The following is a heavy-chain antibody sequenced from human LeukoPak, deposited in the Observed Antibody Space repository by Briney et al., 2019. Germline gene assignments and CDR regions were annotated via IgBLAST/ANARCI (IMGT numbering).Heavy chain of an antibody. CDR1: GGSISTSNYY. CDR3: TRETKTGTTKKYYYYYMDV. CDR2: IFYSGST. D-gene: IGHD1-1*01. J-gene: IGHJ6*03. Sequence: SEALSLTRTVSGGSISTSNYYWGWIRQPPGKGLEWIGNIFYSGSTYYSPSLKSRVTISLDTSRNQFSLKLNSVTAADTAVYYCTRETKTGTTKKYYYYYMDVWGKGTTVTVSS. V-gene: IGHV4-39*07.